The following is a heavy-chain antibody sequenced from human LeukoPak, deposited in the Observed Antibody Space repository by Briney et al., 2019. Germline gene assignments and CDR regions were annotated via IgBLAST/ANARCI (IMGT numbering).Heavy chain of an antibody. CDR3: ARGADWLDP. J-gene: IGHJ5*02. Sequence: SQTLSLTCAISGDSVSSTSAGWTWIRHSPSRGLEWLGRTYYRSTWSYEYASSVKSRITINPDTSKNRFSLQLNSVTPEDTAVYYCARGADWLDPWGQGIQVTVSS. CDR1: GDSVSSTSAG. CDR2: TYYRSTWSY. V-gene: IGHV6-1*01.